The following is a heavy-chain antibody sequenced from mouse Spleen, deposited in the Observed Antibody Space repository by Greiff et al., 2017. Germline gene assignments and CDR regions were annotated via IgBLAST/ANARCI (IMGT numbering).Heavy chain of an antibody. D-gene: IGHD1-1*01. CDR2: IHPNSGST. Sequence: QVQLQQPGAELVKPGASVKLSCKASGYTFTSYWMHWVKQRPGQGLEWIGMIHPNSGSTNYNEKFKSKATLTVGKSSSTAYMQLSSLTSEDSAVYYCSITTVVAPYAMDYWGQGTSVTVSS. CDR1: GYTFTSYW. V-gene: IGHV1-64*01. J-gene: IGHJ4*01. CDR3: SITTVVAPYAMDY.